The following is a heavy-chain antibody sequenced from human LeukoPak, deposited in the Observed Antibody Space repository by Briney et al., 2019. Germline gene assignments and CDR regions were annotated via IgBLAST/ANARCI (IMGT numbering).Heavy chain of an antibody. J-gene: IGHJ4*02. CDR3: ARDLGRRDTATMS. D-gene: IGHD5-18*01. Sequence: ASVKVSCKASGYTFTGYYMHWVRQAPGQGLEGMGRINPNSGGTNYAQKFQGRVTMTRDTSISTAYMELSRLRSDDTAVYYCARDLGRRDTATMSWGQGTLVTVSS. V-gene: IGHV1-2*06. CDR2: INPNSGGT. CDR1: GYTFTGYY.